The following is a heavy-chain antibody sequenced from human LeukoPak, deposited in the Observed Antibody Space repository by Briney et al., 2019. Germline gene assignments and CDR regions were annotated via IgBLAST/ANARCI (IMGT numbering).Heavy chain of an antibody. V-gene: IGHV3-74*01. Sequence: GGSLRLSCAVSGLTFSNVWMHWVRQAPGQGLVWVSRINSDGSSTSYADSVKGRFTISRDNAKNTLYLQMNSLRAEDTAVYYCARIFAAGIDYWGKGTLVTVSS. D-gene: IGHD6-13*01. CDR2: INSDGSST. CDR3: ARIFAAGIDY. J-gene: IGHJ4*02. CDR1: GLTFSNVW.